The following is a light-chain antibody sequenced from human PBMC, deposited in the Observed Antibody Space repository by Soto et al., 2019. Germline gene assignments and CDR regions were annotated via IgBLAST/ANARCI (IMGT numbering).Light chain of an antibody. CDR3: QQYETFSGT. CDR1: QSISSW. Sequence: DIQMTQSPSTLSASVGYRFTITCRASQSISSWLAWYRQKPGKAPKLLIYDASTLESGVPSRFSGSGSGTEFTLTISSLQPDDFATYYCQQYETFSGTFGPGTKGDIK. V-gene: IGKV1-5*01. J-gene: IGKJ1*01. CDR2: DAS.